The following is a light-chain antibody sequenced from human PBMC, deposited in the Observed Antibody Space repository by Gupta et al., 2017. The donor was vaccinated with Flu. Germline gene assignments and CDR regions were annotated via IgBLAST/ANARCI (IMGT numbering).Light chain of an antibody. V-gene: IGLV2-18*02. CDR1: GSDVGTYNR. J-gene: IGLJ1*01. CDR3: SSYTTSYTFV. Sequence: QSALTQPPSVSGSPGQSVTISCTGTGSDVGTYNRVSWYRQTPGTAPKLIIYEVNNRPSGVPDRFSGSKSGNTASLTISGLQGEDEADDYCSSYTTSYTFVFGTGTKVA. CDR2: EVN.